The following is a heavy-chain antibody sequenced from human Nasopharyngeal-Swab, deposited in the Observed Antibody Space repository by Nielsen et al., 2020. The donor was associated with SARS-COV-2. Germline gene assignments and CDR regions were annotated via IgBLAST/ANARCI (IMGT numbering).Heavy chain of an antibody. V-gene: IGHV4-34*01. CDR2: INHSGST. D-gene: IGHD1-26*01. Sequence: WIRQPPGKGLEWIGEINHSGSTNYNPSLKSRVTISVDTSKNQFSLKLSSVTAADTAVYYCARGIWPGPRATRGRYFDYWGQGTLVTVSS. CDR3: ARGIWPGPRATRGRYFDY. J-gene: IGHJ4*02.